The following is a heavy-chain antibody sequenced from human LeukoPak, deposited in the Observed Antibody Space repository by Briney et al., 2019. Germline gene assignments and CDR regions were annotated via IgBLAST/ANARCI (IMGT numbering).Heavy chain of an antibody. CDR1: GGSISSSSYY. CDR3: ARHAPQPDSPGY. J-gene: IGHJ4*02. Sequence: PSETLSLTCTVSGGSISSSSYYWGWIRQPPGKGLEWIGSIYYSGSTYYNPSLKSRVTISVDTSKNQFSLKLSSVTAADTAVYYCARHAPQPDSPGYWGQGTLVTVSS. D-gene: IGHD2-21*01. V-gene: IGHV4-39*01. CDR2: IYYSGST.